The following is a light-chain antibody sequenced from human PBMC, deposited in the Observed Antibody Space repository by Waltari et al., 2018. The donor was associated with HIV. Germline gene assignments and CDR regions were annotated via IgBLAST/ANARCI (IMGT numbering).Light chain of an antibody. V-gene: IGLV3-10*01. CDR2: EDS. CDR1: ALPNKY. J-gene: IGLJ2*01. CDR3: YSTDSSGYPL. Sequence: SYELTQPPSVSVSPGQAARITCSGDALPNKYAYWYQQKSGQAPVLVIYEDSERPSGSPDGFSGSSSGTMATLTISGAQVEDEADYYCYSTDSSGYPLFGGGTKLTVL.